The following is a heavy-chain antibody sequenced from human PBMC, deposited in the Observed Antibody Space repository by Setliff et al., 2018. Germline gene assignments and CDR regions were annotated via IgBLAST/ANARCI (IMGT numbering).Heavy chain of an antibody. CDR1: GGSITSGGGFY. CDR2: FYSFGSI. J-gene: IGHJ5*02. Sequence: PSETLSLTCSVSGGSITSGGGFYWAWIRQPPGKELEWIGSFYSFGSIYYSPSLKNRVTISGDTSSNQFSLNLNSVTAADTAVYYCARSPAVLGIVYLDPWGQGTLVTVSS. CDR3: ARSPAVLGIVYLDP. V-gene: IGHV4-39*01. D-gene: IGHD2-15*01.